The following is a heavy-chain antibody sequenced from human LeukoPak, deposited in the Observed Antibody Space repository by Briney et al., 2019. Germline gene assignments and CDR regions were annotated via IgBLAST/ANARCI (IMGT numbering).Heavy chain of an antibody. V-gene: IGHV4-61*01. CDR2: IYYSGST. J-gene: IGHJ3*02. D-gene: IGHD7-27*01. Sequence: PSETLSLTCTVSGGSVSSGSYYWSWIRQPPGKGLEWIGYIYYSGSTNYNPPLKSRVTISVDTSKNQFSLKLSSVTAADTAVYYCARDPQTGDQDAFDIWGQGTMVTVSS. CDR1: GGSVSSGSYY. CDR3: ARDPQTGDQDAFDI.